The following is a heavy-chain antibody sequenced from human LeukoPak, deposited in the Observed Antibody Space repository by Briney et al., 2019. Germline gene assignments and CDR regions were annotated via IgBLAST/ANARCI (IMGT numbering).Heavy chain of an antibody. V-gene: IGHV3-43*02. Sequence: GGSLRLSCAASGFTFDDYAVHWVRQAPGKGLEWVSLISEDGGSTYYADSVKGRFTISRDNSKNSLYLQMNSLRTEDAALYYCAKDIGGLGDNWFDPWGQGTLVTVSS. CDR2: ISEDGGST. J-gene: IGHJ5*02. CDR1: GFTFDDYA. D-gene: IGHD3/OR15-3a*01. CDR3: AKDIGGLGDNWFDP.